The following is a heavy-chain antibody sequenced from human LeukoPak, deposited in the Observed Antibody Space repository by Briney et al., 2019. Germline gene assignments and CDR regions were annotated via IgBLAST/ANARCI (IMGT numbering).Heavy chain of an antibody. CDR2: IHNSGRT. D-gene: IGHD1-14*01. J-gene: IGHJ4*02. CDR1: GGSVSSYY. V-gene: IGHV4-59*08. CDR3: ARHGTISSESYFDY. Sequence: PSETLSLTCSVSGGSVSSYYWSWIRQSPGKGLEWIGYIHNSGRTNYNPSLKSRVTGFVDTSKNQVSLRLSSATAADTAVYYCARHGTISSESYFDYWGQGALVTVSS.